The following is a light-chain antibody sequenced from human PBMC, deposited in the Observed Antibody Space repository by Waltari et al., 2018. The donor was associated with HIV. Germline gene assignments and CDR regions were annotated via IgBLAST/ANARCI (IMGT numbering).Light chain of an antibody. CDR2: EVT. J-gene: IGLJ3*02. CDR3: SSYTASSTWL. V-gene: IGLV2-18*02. CDR1: SSDIGAYNR. Sequence: QSALTQPPSVSGSLGQSVTISCTGTSSDIGAYNRVSWYQQYPGTAPKLRMYEVTHRASGLPVGFSEYKAGTTASLTISGLQADDEADYYCSSYTASSTWLFGGGTKLTVL.